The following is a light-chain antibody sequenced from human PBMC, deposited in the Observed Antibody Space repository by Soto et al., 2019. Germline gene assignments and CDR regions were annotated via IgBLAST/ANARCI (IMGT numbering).Light chain of an antibody. Sequence: DIQMTQSPSSLSASVGDRVTLTCRASQRISSFLNWYQQKPWKSPKVLIYGASSLQTWVPSRFSGSGSGTDVTLTISSLQPEDSATYYCQQSHSAWTFGQGTNVE. J-gene: IGKJ1*01. V-gene: IGKV1-39*01. CDR3: QQSHSAWT. CDR2: GAS. CDR1: QRISSF.